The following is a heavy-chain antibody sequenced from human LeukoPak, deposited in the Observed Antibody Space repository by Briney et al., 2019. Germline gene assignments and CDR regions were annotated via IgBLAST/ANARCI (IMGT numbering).Heavy chain of an antibody. CDR3: ARGRPHGNDY. V-gene: IGHV3-74*01. D-gene: IGHD4-23*01. CDR1: GFTFSSYW. CDR2: IASDGSST. J-gene: IGHJ4*02. Sequence: PGGSLRLSCAASGFTFSSYWMNWVRQAPGKGLVWVSCIASDGSSTTYADSVKGRFSISRDNAKNTLYLQMNSLRVEDTAVYYCARGRPHGNDYWGQGTLVTVSS.